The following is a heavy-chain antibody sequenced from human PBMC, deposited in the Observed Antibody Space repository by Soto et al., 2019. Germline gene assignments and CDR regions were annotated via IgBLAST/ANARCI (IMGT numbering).Heavy chain of an antibody. J-gene: IGHJ1*01. Sequence: GGLLRLSCAACGFTVSGNYMTWVRQAPGKGLEWVSVIYSGGRTDYADSVKGRFTISRDNPKNTLYLQMNSLRADDTAVYYCARGSYGNGDYVSLFPHWGQGTLVTVSS. CDR3: ARGSYGNGDYVSLFPH. CDR1: GFTVSGNY. CDR2: IYSGGRT. D-gene: IGHD2-21*01. V-gene: IGHV3-66*01.